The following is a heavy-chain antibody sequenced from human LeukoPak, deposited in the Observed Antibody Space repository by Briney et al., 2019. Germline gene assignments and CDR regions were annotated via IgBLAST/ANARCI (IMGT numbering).Heavy chain of an antibody. CDR3: ARLIDTAMASYYYYGMDV. J-gene: IGHJ6*02. CDR1: GGSISRYY. V-gene: IGHV4-59*08. D-gene: IGHD5-18*01. Sequence: PSETLSLTRTVSGGSISRYYWSWIRPPPGKGLEWMGYIYYSGSTNYNPSLKSRVTISVDTSKNQFSLKLSSVTAADTAVYYCARLIDTAMASYYYYGMDVWGQGTTVTVSS. CDR2: IYYSGST.